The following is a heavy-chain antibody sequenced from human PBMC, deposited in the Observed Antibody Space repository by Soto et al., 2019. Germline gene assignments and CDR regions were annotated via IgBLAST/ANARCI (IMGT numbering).Heavy chain of an antibody. CDR3: AKDPEAYSSGWYTDVYYYYGMDV. CDR2: ISGSGGST. V-gene: IGHV3-23*01. Sequence: GGSLRLSCAASGFTFSSYAMSWVRQAPGKGLEWVSAISGSGGSTYYADSVKGRFTISRDNSKNTLYLQMNSLRAEDTAVYYCAKDPEAYSSGWYTDVYYYYGMDVWGQGTTVTVSS. D-gene: IGHD6-19*01. J-gene: IGHJ6*02. CDR1: GFTFSSYA.